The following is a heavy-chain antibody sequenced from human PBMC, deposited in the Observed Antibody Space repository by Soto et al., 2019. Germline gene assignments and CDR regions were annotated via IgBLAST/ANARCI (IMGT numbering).Heavy chain of an antibody. CDR1: GFTFNSYW. CDR2: IKEDGSEK. V-gene: IGHV3-7*02. CDR3: ARGLGYSGNLFDF. Sequence: GGSLRLSCAASGFTFNSYWMSWVRQAPGKGLEWVANIKEDGSEKDYVDSVKGRLIISRDNAKNSLYLQMNSLRAEDTAVYYCARGLGYSGNLFDFWGQGTLVTVSS. J-gene: IGHJ4*02. D-gene: IGHD5-12*01.